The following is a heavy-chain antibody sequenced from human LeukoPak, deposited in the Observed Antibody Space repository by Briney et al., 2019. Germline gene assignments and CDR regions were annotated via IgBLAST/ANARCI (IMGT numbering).Heavy chain of an antibody. Sequence: GGSLRLSCAASGFTFSSYAMHWVRQAPGKGLEWVAVISYDASNKYYADTVKGRFTISRDNSKNTLYLQMNSLRAEDTAVYYCAGDYGSSSYYYVGTTVTYWGQGTLVTVSS. CDR3: AGDYGSSSYYYVGTTVTY. J-gene: IGHJ4*02. D-gene: IGHD3-22*01. V-gene: IGHV3-30*04. CDR2: ISYDASNK. CDR1: GFTFSSYA.